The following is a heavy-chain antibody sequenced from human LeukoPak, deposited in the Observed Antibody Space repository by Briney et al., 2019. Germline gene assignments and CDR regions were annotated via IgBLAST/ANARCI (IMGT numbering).Heavy chain of an antibody. Sequence: GASVKVSCKASGYTFTIYYMHWVRQAPGQGLEWMGIINPSGSSTTYAQKFQGRVTMTRDTSTSTVYMELSSLRSEDTATYYCARGPPGRVYDSSKKGLFDPWGQGTLVTVSS. CDR2: INPSGSST. CDR1: GYTFTIYY. CDR3: ARGPPGRVYDSSKKGLFDP. V-gene: IGHV1-46*01. D-gene: IGHD3-22*01. J-gene: IGHJ5*02.